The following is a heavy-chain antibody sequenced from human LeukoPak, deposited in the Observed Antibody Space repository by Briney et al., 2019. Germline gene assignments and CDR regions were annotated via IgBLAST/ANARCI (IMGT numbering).Heavy chain of an antibody. Sequence: GGSLRLSFAASGFTFSSYWIHWVRQVPGKGLVWVSCINSDGTSTTYADSVKGRFTISRDNAKNTLYLQMNSLRAEDTAVYYCTRGPREMTTIADYWGQGTLVTVSS. CDR2: INSDGTST. D-gene: IGHD5-24*01. CDR3: TRGPREMTTIADY. CDR1: GFTFSSYW. V-gene: IGHV3-74*01. J-gene: IGHJ4*02.